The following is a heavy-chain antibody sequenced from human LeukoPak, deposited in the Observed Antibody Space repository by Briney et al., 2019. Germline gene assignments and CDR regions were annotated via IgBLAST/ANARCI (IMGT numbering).Heavy chain of an antibody. CDR2: IYHSGST. D-gene: IGHD4-17*01. V-gene: IGHV4-4*02. Sequence: PSETLSLTCAVSGGSISSSNWWSWVRQPPGKGLEWIGEIYHSGSTNYNPSLKSRVTISVDKSKNQFSLKLSSVTAADTAVYYCASRYGDYSWYFDLWGRGPLVTVSS. CDR3: ASRYGDYSWYFDL. J-gene: IGHJ2*01. CDR1: GGSISSSNW.